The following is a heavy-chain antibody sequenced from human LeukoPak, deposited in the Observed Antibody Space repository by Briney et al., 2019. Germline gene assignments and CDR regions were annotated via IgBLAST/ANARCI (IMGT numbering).Heavy chain of an antibody. CDR3: ARDHWYDILSFDY. D-gene: IGHD3-9*01. CDR1: GDSVSSQSAT. V-gene: IGHV6-1*01. CDR2: TYYRPKWYN. J-gene: IGHJ4*02. Sequence: SQTLSLTCAISGDSVSSQSATWNWIRQSPSRCLEWLGRTYYRPKWYNDYAISVKGRITITPDTTKNQFSLQLKSVPPEDTAVYYCARDHWYDILSFDYWGQGSLVTVSS.